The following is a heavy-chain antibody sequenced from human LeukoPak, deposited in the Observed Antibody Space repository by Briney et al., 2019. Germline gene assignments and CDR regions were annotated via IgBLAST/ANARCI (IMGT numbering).Heavy chain of an antibody. CDR2: ISYDGSSQ. CDR1: GFMFKTFP. Sequence: GGSLRLSCSASGFMFKTFPMHWVRQAPGKGLEWVAVISYDGSSQYYADSVKGRFTISRGNFRKTLYLQMNSLRGDDTAVYYCASLLLQLWSDGLDIWGQGTVVTVSS. CDR3: ASLLLQLWSDGLDI. V-gene: IGHV3-30-3*01. J-gene: IGHJ3*02. D-gene: IGHD3-10*01.